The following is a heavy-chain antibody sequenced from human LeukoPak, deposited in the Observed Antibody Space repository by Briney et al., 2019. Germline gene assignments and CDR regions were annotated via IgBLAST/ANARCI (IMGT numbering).Heavy chain of an antibody. J-gene: IGHJ4*02. V-gene: IGHV3-23*01. CDR2: ISGSGGST. D-gene: IGHD4-17*01. CDR1: GFTFSSYA. CDR3: AKAHYGDSFFDY. Sequence: GGSLRLSCAASGFTFSSYAMSWVRQAPGKGLEWASAISGSGGSTYYADSAKGRFTISRDNSKNTLYLQMNSLRAEDTAVYYCAKAHYGDSFFDYWGQGTLVTVSS.